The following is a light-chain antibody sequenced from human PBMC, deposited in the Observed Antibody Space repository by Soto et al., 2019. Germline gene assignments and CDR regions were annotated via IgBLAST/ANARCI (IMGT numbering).Light chain of an antibody. CDR3: QHYNNWPRT. Sequence: TQSPATLSLSPGERAILSCRASQRVTSNLAWYQQKPGQSPRLLIYGMSIRATGVPDRFSGSGSGTEFTLTISNLKSADFAVYFCQHYNNWPRTFGGGTKVDIK. V-gene: IGKV3D-15*03. CDR1: QRVTSN. CDR2: GMS. J-gene: IGKJ4*01.